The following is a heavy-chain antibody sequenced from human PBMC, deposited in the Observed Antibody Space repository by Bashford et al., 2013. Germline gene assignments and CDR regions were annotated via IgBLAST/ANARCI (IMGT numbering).Heavy chain of an antibody. D-gene: IGHD6-13*01. CDR1: LHLYLAMV. J-gene: IGHJ4*02. CDR3: ARSYSSSWYADY. Sequence: PRSKGYVLGKAFWLHLYLAMVSAGCDRPLGQGLEWMGWISAYNGNTNYAQKLQGRVTMTTDTSTSTAYMELRSLRSDDTAVYYCARSYSSSWYADYWGQGTLVTVSS. CDR2: ISAYNGNT. V-gene: IGHV1-18*01.